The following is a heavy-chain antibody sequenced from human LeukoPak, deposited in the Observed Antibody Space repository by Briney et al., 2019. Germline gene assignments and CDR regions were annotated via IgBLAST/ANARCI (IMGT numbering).Heavy chain of an antibody. CDR1: GYTLTSYG. CDR3: ARSPIDTVNWFDP. D-gene: IGHD4-17*01. J-gene: IGHJ5*02. Sequence: ASVKVSCKASGYTLTSYGISWVRQAPGQGLEWMGWISAYNGNTNYAQKLQGRVTMTTDTSTSTAYMELRSRRSDDTAVYYCARSPIDTVNWFDPWGQGTLVTVSS. CDR2: ISAYNGNT. V-gene: IGHV1-18*01.